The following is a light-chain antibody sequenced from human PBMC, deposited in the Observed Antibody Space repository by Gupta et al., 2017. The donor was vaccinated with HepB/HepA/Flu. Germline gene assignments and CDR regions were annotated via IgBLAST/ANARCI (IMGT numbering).Light chain of an antibody. CDR2: LGS. V-gene: IGKV2-28*01. CDR1: QSLVHSNGYTY. CDR3: MQALQTPLT. Sequence: DSVMTPSPLSLPVTPGETASISCRSSQSLVHSNGYTYLDWYLQKPGQSPQVLIYLGSNRAAGVPDRFSGSGSGTDFTLKISRVEAEDVGVYYCMQALQTPLTFGQGTKVEIK. J-gene: IGKJ1*01.